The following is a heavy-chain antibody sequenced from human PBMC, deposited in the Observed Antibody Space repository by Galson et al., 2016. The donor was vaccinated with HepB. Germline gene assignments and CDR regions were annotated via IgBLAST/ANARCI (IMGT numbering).Heavy chain of an antibody. CDR3: ARDRGSDAAIDY. J-gene: IGHJ4*02. V-gene: IGHV3-33*08. D-gene: IGHD1-26*01. Sequence: SLRLSCAASGFTFSSYTMHWVRQAPGKGLEWVAVVWHSGTGKSYADSVEGRFTISRDNSKNTLYLQMNGLRVEDTAVYYCARDRGSDAAIDYWGQGTLVTVSS. CDR1: GFTFSSYT. CDR2: VWHSGTGK.